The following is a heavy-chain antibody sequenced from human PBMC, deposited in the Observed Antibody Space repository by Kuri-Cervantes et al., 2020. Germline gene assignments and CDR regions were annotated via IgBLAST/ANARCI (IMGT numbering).Heavy chain of an antibody. Sequence: GGSLRLSCAASGFTFSDYYMSWIRQAPGKGLEWVSYISSSGSTIYYADSVKGRFTISRDNAKNSLYLQMNSLRAEDTAVYYCAKELVAAAGNFDYWGQGTLVTVSS. J-gene: IGHJ4*02. D-gene: IGHD6-13*01. CDR3: AKELVAAAGNFDY. CDR2: ISSSGSTI. V-gene: IGHV3-11*04. CDR1: GFTFSDYY.